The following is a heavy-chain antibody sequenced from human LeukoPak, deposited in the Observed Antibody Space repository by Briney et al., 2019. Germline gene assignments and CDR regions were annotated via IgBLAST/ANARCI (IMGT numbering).Heavy chain of an antibody. J-gene: IGHJ4*02. CDR1: GFTFGGYG. CDR2: IAYDGSRA. D-gene: IGHD1-14*01. V-gene: IGHV3-33*01. CDR3: SRYNNDHFDH. Sequence: GGSLRLSCAGSGFTFGGYGMHWFRQTPGKGLEWVAVIAYDGSRAFYADSVKGRFTISRNNSKNTMSVQMDDLRAEDTAVYYCSRYNNDHFDHWGQGTLVTVSS.